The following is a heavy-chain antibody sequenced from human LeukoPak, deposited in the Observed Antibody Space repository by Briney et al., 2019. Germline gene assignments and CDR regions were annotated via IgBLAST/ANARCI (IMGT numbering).Heavy chain of an antibody. CDR3: ARGAARRNYYMDV. CDR2: ISSSSSYI. V-gene: IGHV3-21*01. CDR1: GFTFSSYS. J-gene: IGHJ6*03. Sequence: GGSLRLSCAASGFTFSSYSMNWVRQAPGKGLEWVSSISSSSSYIYYADSVKGRFTISRDNAKNSLYLQMNSLRAEDTAVYYCARGAARRNYYMDVWGKGTTVTVSS. D-gene: IGHD6-6*01.